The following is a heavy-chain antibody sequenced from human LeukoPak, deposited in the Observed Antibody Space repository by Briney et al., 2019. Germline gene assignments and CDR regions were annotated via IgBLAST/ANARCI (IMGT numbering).Heavy chain of an antibody. D-gene: IGHD3-10*01. J-gene: IGHJ4*02. Sequence: GGSLRLSCAASGFTFSSYAMSWVRQAPGKGLEWVSAISGSGGSTYYADSVKGRFTISRDNSKNTLYLQMNSLRAEDTAVYYCAKVPVYLYGSGNYYDYWGQGTLVTVSS. V-gene: IGHV3-23*01. CDR1: GFTFSSYA. CDR2: ISGSGGST. CDR3: AKVPVYLYGSGNYYDY.